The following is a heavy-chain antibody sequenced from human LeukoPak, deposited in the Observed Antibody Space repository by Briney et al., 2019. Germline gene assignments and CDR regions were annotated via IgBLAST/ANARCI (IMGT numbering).Heavy chain of an antibody. J-gene: IGHJ5*02. CDR1: GYTFTGYY. Sequence: ASVKLSCNASGYTFTGYYMHWVRQAPGQGLEWIGCINSNSGRTNYAHKVQGRLTMARDTSMSTTYMELSSLRAEDTAVYYCARPLITIVRGSICRGGFDPWGQGTLVTVSS. CDR3: ARPLITIVRGSICRGGFDP. CDR2: INSNSGRT. D-gene: IGHD3-10*01. V-gene: IGHV1-2*02.